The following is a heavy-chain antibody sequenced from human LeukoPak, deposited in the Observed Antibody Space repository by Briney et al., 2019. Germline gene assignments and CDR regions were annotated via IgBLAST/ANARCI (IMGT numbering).Heavy chain of an antibody. Sequence: TGGSLRLSCAASGFTFSSYAMTWVRQAPGKGLEWVAVIWYDGSNKYYADSVKGRFTISRDNSKNTLYLQMNSLRAEDTAVYYCARERGASGWYGWFDPWGQGTLVTVSS. V-gene: IGHV3-33*08. D-gene: IGHD6-19*01. CDR2: IWYDGSNK. J-gene: IGHJ5*02. CDR3: ARERGASGWYGWFDP. CDR1: GFTFSSYA.